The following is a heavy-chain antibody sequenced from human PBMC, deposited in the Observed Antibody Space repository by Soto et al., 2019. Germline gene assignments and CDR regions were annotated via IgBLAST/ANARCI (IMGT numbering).Heavy chain of an antibody. CDR3: ARDMVFRFDP. CDR1: GFTFSNYG. CDR2: ILYDGSNK. V-gene: IGHV3-33*01. J-gene: IGHJ5*02. Sequence: PGGSLRLSCAASGFTFSNYGMHWARQAPGKGLEWVAAILYDGSNKYYADSVKGRFTISRDNSKNTLYLQMNSLRAEDTAVYYCARDMVFRFDPWGQGTLVTVSS. D-gene: IGHD2-21*01.